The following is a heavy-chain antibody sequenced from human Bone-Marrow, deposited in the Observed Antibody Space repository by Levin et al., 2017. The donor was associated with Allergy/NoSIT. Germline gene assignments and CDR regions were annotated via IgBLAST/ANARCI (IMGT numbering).Heavy chain of an antibody. J-gene: IGHJ3*01. D-gene: IGHD1-26*01. CDR2: ISYDGNNK. CDR1: GFTFKTSA. V-gene: IGHV3-30-3*02. CDR3: AKDRAIVGSSDGVDV. Sequence: GGSLRLSCAASGFTFKTSAMHWVRQAPGKGLEWLAIISYDGNNKYYADSVKGRFTISRDNSKNTLFLRINSLRAEDTAVYYCAKDRAIVGSSDGVDVWGQGTVVAVS.